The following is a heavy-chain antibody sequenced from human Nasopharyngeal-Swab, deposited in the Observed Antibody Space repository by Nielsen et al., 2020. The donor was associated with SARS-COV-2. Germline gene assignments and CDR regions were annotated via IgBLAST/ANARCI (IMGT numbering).Heavy chain of an antibody. CDR2: IYSGGGT. CDR1: GLTVSSNY. Sequence: EGSLRLSCAASGLTVSSNYMAWVRQAPGKGLEWVSIIYSGGGTLYADSVRGRFTISRDNSKNVLYLQMNSLRAEDTAVYYCASLTGYFDLWGRGTPVTVSS. V-gene: IGHV3-53*01. J-gene: IGHJ2*01. CDR3: ASLTGYFDL. D-gene: IGHD7-27*01.